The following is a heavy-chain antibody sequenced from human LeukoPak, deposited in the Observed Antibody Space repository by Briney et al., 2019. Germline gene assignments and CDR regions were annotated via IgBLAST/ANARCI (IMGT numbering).Heavy chain of an antibody. J-gene: IGHJ3*02. CDR3: AKDRVALVGPIGNAFDI. Sequence: GGSLRLSCAASGFTFSSYAMSWVRQAPGKGLEWVSAISGSGGSTYYADSAKGRFTISRDNSKNTLYLQMNSLRAEDTAVYYCAKDRVALVGPIGNAFDIWGQGTMVTVSS. CDR1: GFTFSSYA. V-gene: IGHV3-23*01. D-gene: IGHD1-26*01. CDR2: ISGSGGST.